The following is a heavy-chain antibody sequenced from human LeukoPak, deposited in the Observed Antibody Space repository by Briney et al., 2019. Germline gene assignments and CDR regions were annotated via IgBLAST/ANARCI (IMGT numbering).Heavy chain of an antibody. Sequence: SQTLSLTCTVSGGSISSGGYYWSWIRQPPGKGLEWIGYIYYSGTTNYNPPLKSRVSISVDTSKNQFSLKLNSVTAADTAMYYCATTRRITMIGGAFDIWGQGTVVTVSS. CDR2: IYYSGTT. CDR1: GGSISSGGYY. D-gene: IGHD3-10*01. CDR3: ATTRRITMIGGAFDI. J-gene: IGHJ3*02. V-gene: IGHV4-61*08.